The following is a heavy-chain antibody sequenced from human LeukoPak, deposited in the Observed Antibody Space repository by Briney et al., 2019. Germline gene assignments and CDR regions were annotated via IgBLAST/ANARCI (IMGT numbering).Heavy chain of an antibody. CDR1: GFTFNTYG. CDR3: ARDGFGCSSTSCYRWFDP. V-gene: IGHV3-33*01. J-gene: IGHJ5*01. CDR2: IWYDGSIK. Sequence: PGGSLRFSCAAYGFTFNTYGMNWVRQAPGKGLEWVAVIWYDGSIKYYADSVKGRFTISRDNSKNTLYLQMNSLRAEDTAVYYCARDGFGCSSTSCYRWFDPWGQGTLVTVSS. D-gene: IGHD2-2*01.